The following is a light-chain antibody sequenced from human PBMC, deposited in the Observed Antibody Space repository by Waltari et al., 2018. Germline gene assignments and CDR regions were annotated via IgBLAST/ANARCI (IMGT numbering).Light chain of an antibody. CDR1: QSVTSN. Sequence: EIVMTQSPASLSLSPGERATLSCRASQSVTSNLAWYQQKPSQAPRLLIYGASTRAAGIPVRFSGSGSGTEFTLTVSGLQSEDFAIYYCQQYNDWPPWTFGQGTKVEIK. V-gene: IGKV3-15*01. CDR3: QQYNDWPPWT. J-gene: IGKJ1*01. CDR2: GAS.